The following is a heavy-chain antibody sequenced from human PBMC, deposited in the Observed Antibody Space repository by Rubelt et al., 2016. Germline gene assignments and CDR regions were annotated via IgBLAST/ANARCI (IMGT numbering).Heavy chain of an antibody. CDR3: ASPPYDSLTGYDYYYGMDV. D-gene: IGHD3-9*01. J-gene: IGHJ6*02. CDR1: GGTFSSYA. CDR2: IIPIFGTA. V-gene: IGHV1-69*06. Sequence: QVQLVQSGAEVKKPGSSVKVSCKASGGTFSSYAISWVRQAPGQGLEWMGGIIPIFGTANYAQKFQGRVTITADKSTSTSYMELRRLRAEETAVYYFASPPYDSLTGYDYYYGMDVWGQGTTVTVSS.